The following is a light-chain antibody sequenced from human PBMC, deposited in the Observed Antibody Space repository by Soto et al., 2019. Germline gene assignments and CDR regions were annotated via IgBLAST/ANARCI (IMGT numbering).Light chain of an antibody. CDR1: SGSIASNY. CDR2: EDN. J-gene: IGLJ1*01. CDR3: QAYDSSSHGV. V-gene: IGLV6-57*03. Sequence: NFMLTQPHSVSESPGKTVTISCTRSSGSIASNYVQWYQQRPGSAPTTVIYEDNQRPSGVPDRFSGSIDSSSNSASLTISGVKTEDEDDYYCQAYDSSSHGVFGTGTKLTVL.